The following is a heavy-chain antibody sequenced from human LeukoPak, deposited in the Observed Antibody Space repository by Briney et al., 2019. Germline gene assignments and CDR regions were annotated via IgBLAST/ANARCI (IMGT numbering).Heavy chain of an antibody. V-gene: IGHV1-69*06. CDR3: AGGAIFGVVMGYYYYYMDV. CDR2: IIPMFGAA. Sequence: GSSVKVSCKASGGTFSSYAISWVRQAPGQGLEWMGGIIPMFGAANYAQKFQGRVTITADKSSNTAYMELSSLRSEDTAVYYCAGGAIFGVVMGYYYYYMDVWGKGTTVTVSS. D-gene: IGHD3-3*01. CDR1: GGTFSSYA. J-gene: IGHJ6*03.